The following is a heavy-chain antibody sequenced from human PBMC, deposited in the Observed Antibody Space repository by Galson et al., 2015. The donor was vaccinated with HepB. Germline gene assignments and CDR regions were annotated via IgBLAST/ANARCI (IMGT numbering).Heavy chain of an antibody. D-gene: IGHD2-2*01. Sequence: SVKVSCKASGYTFTGYYMHWVRQAPGQGLEWMGWINPNSGGTNYAQKFQGWVTMTRDTSISTAYMELSRLRSNDTAVYYCARDGGGRDIVVVPAAHYYYMDVWGKGTTVTVSS. CDR3: ARDGGGRDIVVVPAAHYYYMDV. CDR2: INPNSGGT. CDR1: GYTFTGYY. J-gene: IGHJ6*03. V-gene: IGHV1-2*04.